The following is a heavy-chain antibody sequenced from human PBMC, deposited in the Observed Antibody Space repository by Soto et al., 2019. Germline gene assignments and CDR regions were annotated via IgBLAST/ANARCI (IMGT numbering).Heavy chain of an antibody. CDR2: IFANGHT. J-gene: IGHJ5*02. V-gene: IGHV4-4*07. Sequence: PSETLSLTCIVSGGSISEKYWNWVRQPPGKGLEWIGLIFANGHTDYNPSLKSRVTMSVDASKNQFSLRLTSMTAADTAVYYCVASLAASGLNWLDPWGRGTMLTV. D-gene: IGHD6-13*01. CDR1: GGSISEKY. CDR3: VASLAASGLNWLDP.